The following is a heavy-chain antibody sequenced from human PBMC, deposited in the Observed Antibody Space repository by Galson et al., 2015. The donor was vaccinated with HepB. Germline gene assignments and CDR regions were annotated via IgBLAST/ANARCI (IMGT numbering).Heavy chain of an antibody. Sequence: LSLTCTVSGGSISSYYWSWIRQPAGKGLEWIGRIYTSGSTNYNPSLKSRVTMSVDTSKNQFSLKLSSVTAADTAVYYCARSWYSSSWDGRYYGMDVWGQGTTVTVSS. D-gene: IGHD6-13*01. CDR3: ARSWYSSSWDGRYYGMDV. CDR2: IYTSGST. V-gene: IGHV4-4*07. CDR1: GGSISSYY. J-gene: IGHJ6*02.